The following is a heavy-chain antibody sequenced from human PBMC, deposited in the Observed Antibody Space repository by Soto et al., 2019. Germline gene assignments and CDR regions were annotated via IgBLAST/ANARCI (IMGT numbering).Heavy chain of an antibody. D-gene: IGHD3-10*01. CDR1: GDSVISATYY. CDR2: VYYNENT. V-gene: IGHV4-39*01. Sequence: SETLSLTWTVSGDSVISATYYWGWIRQPPGKGLEWIGTVYYNENTYYNPSLKSRVTITVDTAKNQFSLNLRSVTAADTAMYFCARRERYYGSPGWFDPWGPGTLVTVSS. CDR3: ARRERYYGSPGWFDP. J-gene: IGHJ5*02.